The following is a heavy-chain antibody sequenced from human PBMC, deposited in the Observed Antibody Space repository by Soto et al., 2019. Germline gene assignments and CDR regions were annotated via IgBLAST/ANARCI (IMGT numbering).Heavy chain of an antibody. V-gene: IGHV3-9*01. CDR1: GFRFDDYS. Sequence: GGSLRLSCAASGFRFDDYSMHWVRQAPGKGLEWVSGISWNSGSIGYADSVKGRFTISRDNAKNSLHLQMNSLRVEDTALYYCAKDRAALGTLYDSWGQGTLVTVSS. D-gene: IGHD6-6*01. J-gene: IGHJ4*02. CDR3: AKDRAALGTLYDS. CDR2: ISWNSGSI.